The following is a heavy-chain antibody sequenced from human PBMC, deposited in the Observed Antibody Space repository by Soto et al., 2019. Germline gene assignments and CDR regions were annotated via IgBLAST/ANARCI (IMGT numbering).Heavy chain of an antibody. J-gene: IGHJ6*02. V-gene: IGHV3-23*01. D-gene: IGHD5-18*01. CDR3: ARYLADNFGYVGIGMDV. CDR2: ITGSGGTT. CDR1: GLTFSSHA. Sequence: EVQLLESGGGLVQPGGSLRLSCAASGLTFSSHAMSWVRQAPGRGLEWVSIITGSGGTTYYADSVKGRFTISRDNSKNTLYLQMDSLSAEDTAVYYCARYLADNFGYVGIGMDVWGQGTTVTVS.